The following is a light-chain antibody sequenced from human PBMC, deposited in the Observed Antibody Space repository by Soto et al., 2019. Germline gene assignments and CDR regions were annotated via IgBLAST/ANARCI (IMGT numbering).Light chain of an antibody. CDR3: QQSYSTPPIT. Sequence: DIQMTQSPSSLSTSLGDRVTITCRASQSIVSYLNWYHQKPGKAPQLLIYDASSLQSGVPSRFSGGGSGTDFTLTISSLQPEDFATYYCQQSYSTPPITFGQGTRLEIK. CDR1: QSIVSY. CDR2: DAS. V-gene: IGKV1-39*01. J-gene: IGKJ5*01.